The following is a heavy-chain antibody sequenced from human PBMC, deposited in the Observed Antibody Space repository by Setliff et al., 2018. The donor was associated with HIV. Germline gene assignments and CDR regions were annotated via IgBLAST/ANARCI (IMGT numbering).Heavy chain of an antibody. D-gene: IGHD6-13*01. V-gene: IGHV1-46*01. Sequence: VSVKVSCKASGNTFTSYYMHWVRQAPGQGLAWMGIINPSGDSTSYAQKFQGRVTMTRDTSTMTVYMELSSLRSEDTAVYYCAREKVGQQLVIDAFDIWGQGTMDTVSS. CDR3: AREKVGQQLVIDAFDI. CDR2: INPSGDST. J-gene: IGHJ3*02. CDR1: GNTFTSYY.